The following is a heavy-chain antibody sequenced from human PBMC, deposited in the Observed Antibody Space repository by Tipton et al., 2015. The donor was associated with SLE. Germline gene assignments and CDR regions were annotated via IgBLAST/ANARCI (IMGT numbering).Heavy chain of an antibody. D-gene: IGHD3-22*01. CDR2: VYYDGST. CDR1: GGSISGYF. V-gene: IGHV4-59*01. J-gene: IGHJ4*02. Sequence: TLSLTCTVSGGSISGYFWSWLRQPPGKGLEWIGYVYYDGSTNYNPSLKSRLTISLDTSKNQFSLKLSSVTTADTAVYFCARGQWLLRTFDYWGQGTLVTVSS. CDR3: ARGQWLLRTFDY.